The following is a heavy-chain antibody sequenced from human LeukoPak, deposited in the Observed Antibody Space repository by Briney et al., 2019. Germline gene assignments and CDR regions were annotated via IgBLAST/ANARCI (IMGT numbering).Heavy chain of an antibody. CDR2: IRNKANSYTT. D-gene: IGHD4-17*01. V-gene: IGHV3-72*01. CDR3: ARGDYADWYFDL. J-gene: IGHJ2*01. CDR1: GFTFSNYA. Sequence: GGSLRLSCAASGFTFSNYAMHWVRQAPGKGLEWVGRIRNKANSYTTEYAASVKGRFTISRDDSKNSLYLQMNSLKTEDTAVYYCARGDYADWYFDLWGRGTLVTVSS.